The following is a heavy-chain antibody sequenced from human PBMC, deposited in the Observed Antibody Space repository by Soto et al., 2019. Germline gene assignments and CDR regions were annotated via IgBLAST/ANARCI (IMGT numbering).Heavy chain of an antibody. V-gene: IGHV3-9*01. CDR2: ISWNSGSI. CDR1: GFTLDDYA. D-gene: IGHD6-19*01. Sequence: HPGGSLRLSCAASGFTLDDYAMHWVRQAPGKGLEWVSGISWNSGSIGYADSVKGRFTISRDNAKNSLYLQMNSLRAEDTALYYCAKDMGPVAGTSFDYWGQGTLVTVSS. J-gene: IGHJ4*02. CDR3: AKDMGPVAGTSFDY.